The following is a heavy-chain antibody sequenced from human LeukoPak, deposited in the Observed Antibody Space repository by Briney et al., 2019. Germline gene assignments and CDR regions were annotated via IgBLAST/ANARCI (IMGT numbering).Heavy chain of an antibody. CDR1: GFTFSSYW. D-gene: IGHD3-3*01. CDR3: ARASEFWSGFTPRFLYS. V-gene: IGHV3-7*01. CDR2: IKQDGSEK. J-gene: IGHJ4*02. Sequence: GGSLRLSCAASGFTFSSYWMSWVRQAPGKGLEWVANIKQDGSEKYYVDSVKGRFTISRDNAKNSLYLQMNSLRAEDTAVYYFARASEFWSGFTPRFLYSWGQGTLVTVSS.